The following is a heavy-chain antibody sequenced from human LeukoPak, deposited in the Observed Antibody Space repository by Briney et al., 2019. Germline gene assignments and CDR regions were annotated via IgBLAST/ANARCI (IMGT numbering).Heavy chain of an antibody. Sequence: PGGSLRLSCAASGFTFSSYAMSWVRQAPGKGLEWVSAISGSGGSTYYADSVKGRFTISRDNSKNTLYLQMNSLRAEDTAVYYCAKAQCNRVVPAERYCSMDVWGQGTTVTVSS. CDR1: GFTFSSYA. D-gene: IGHD2-2*01. CDR2: ISGSGGST. CDR3: AKAQCNRVVPAERYCSMDV. V-gene: IGHV3-23*01. J-gene: IGHJ6*02.